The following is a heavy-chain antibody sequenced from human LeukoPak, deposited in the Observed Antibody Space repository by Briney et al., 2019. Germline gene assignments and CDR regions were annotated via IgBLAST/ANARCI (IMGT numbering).Heavy chain of an antibody. J-gene: IGHJ5*02. CDR1: GGSISSSSYY. Sequence: SETLSLTCTVSGGSISSSSYYWGWIRQPPGKWLEWIGIIYYSVSTNYNPSLKSRVTISVDTSKNQFSLKLSSVTAADTAVYYCARHYYDFWSGYPNNWFDPWGQGTLVTVSS. CDR2: IYYSVST. CDR3: ARHYYDFWSGYPNNWFDP. D-gene: IGHD3-3*01. V-gene: IGHV4-39*01.